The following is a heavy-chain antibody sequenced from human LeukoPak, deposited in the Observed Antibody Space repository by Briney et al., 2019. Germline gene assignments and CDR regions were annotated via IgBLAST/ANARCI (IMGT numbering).Heavy chain of an antibody. Sequence: PGGSLRLSCAASGFTFSSYSMNWVRQAPGKGLEWVSSISSSSSYIYYADSVKGRFTISRDNAKNSLYLQMNSLRAEDTAVYYCARDSYGDYSDAFDIWGQGTMVTVSS. D-gene: IGHD4-17*01. CDR1: GFTFSSYS. V-gene: IGHV3-21*01. J-gene: IGHJ3*02. CDR3: ARDSYGDYSDAFDI. CDR2: ISSSSSYI.